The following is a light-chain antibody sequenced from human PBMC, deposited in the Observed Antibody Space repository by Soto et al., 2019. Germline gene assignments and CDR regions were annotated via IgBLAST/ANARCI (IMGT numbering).Light chain of an antibody. CDR2: DAS. CDR3: QQYNRWPLT. V-gene: IGKV3-15*01. Sequence: EIVMTQSPATLSVSPGERVTLSCRARQSIYEKLAWYQQKPGQTPRLVIYDASTRATGTPGSFSGSGSGTEFTLTISSLQSEDFAVYYCQQYNRWPLTFGGGTKVDIK. J-gene: IGKJ4*01. CDR1: QSIYEK.